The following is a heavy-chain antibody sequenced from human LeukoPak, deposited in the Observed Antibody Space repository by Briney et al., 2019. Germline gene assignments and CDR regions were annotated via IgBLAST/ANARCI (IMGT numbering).Heavy chain of an antibody. V-gene: IGHV3-23*01. CDR3: AKDLDSGSYYPRHFDY. D-gene: IGHD1-26*01. Sequence: GGSLRLSCAASGFTFSSYAMSWVSQPQGKGLEWVSGISAGGTSTYYADSVKGRFTISRDNSKNTLYLQMNSLRAEDTAVYYCAKDLDSGSYYPRHFDYWGQGTLVTVSS. CDR1: GFTFSSYA. J-gene: IGHJ4*02. CDR2: ISAGGTST.